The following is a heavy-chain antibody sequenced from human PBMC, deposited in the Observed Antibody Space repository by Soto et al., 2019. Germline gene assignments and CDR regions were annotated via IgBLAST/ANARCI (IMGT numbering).Heavy chain of an antibody. V-gene: IGHV4-31*03. J-gene: IGHJ6*02. Sequence: SETLSLSCTVAGGSSGGGGDYWSWIRQHPGKGLEWIGYIYYSGSTYYNPPLRSRVTISVDTSKNQFSLNLNSVTAADTAVYYCARRKQKYYSLDVWGQGTTVTVSS. CDR1: GGSSGGGGDY. CDR3: ARRKQKYYSLDV. CDR2: IYYSGST.